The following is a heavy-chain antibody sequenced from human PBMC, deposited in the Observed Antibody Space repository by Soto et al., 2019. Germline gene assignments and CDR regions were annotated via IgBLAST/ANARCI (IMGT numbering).Heavy chain of an antibody. V-gene: IGHV3-30*18. CDR2: ISYDGTNN. J-gene: IGHJ3*02. Sequence: GRSLSLYCAASGFMFSSYGMHWVRQAPGKGLEWVAVISYDGTNNYYTESVKGRFTISRDNSKNSLFLQMNSLRAEDTAVYFCAKGDCSGGSCYFSAFDIWGQGTMVTVSS. CDR3: AKGDCSGGSCYFSAFDI. D-gene: IGHD2-15*01. CDR1: GFMFSSYG.